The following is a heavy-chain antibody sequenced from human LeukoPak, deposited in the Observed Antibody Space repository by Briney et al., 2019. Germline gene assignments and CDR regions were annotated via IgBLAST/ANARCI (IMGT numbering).Heavy chain of an antibody. Sequence: GGSLRLSCAASGFTFSSYEMHWVRQAPGKGLEYVSAISSNGDSTYYANFVKGRFIISRDNSKNTLYLQMGSLRPEDMAVYYCARDRPGDVWGEGTTVTVSS. J-gene: IGHJ6*04. CDR1: GFTFSSYE. CDR2: ISSNGDST. CDR3: ARDRPGDV. V-gene: IGHV3-64*01.